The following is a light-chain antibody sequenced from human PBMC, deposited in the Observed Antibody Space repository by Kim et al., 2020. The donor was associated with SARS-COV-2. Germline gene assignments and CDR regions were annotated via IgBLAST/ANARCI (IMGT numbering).Light chain of an antibody. V-gene: IGKV3-11*01. CDR2: EAS. Sequence: EIVLWQSPGTLSLSPGDRATLACRASQGVSNYLAWYQQKPGQAPRLLIYEASKRAAGIPARFSGSGSGTDFTLTISHLEPGDSAVYFCQQRGSFGQRRRLEIK. CDR1: QGVSNY. CDR3: QQRGS. J-gene: IGKJ5*01.